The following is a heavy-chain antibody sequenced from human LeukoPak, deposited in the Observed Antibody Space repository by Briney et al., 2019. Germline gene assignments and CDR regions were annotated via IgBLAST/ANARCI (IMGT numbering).Heavy chain of an antibody. CDR1: GGSISSYY. J-gene: IGHJ4*02. Sequence: SETLSLTCTVSGGSISSYYWSWIRQPPGKGLEWIGYINYSGSTNYNPALKSRVTISVDTSRNQLSLKLTSVTAADTAVYYCARATDSNGWLFDYWGQGTLVTVSS. CDR2: INYSGST. V-gene: IGHV4-59*01. CDR3: ARATDSNGWLFDY. D-gene: IGHD6-19*01.